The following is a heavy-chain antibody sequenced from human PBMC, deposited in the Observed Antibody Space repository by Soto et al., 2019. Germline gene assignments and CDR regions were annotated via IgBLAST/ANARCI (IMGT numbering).Heavy chain of an antibody. CDR2: INPSGGST. CDR1: GYTFASRS. Sequence: GASVKVSCKASGYTFASRSLHWVRQAPGQGLEWMGIINPSGGSTSYAQKFQGRVTMTRDTSTSTVYMELSSLRSEDTAVYYCAIELVEMATRSLSAFDYWGQGTLVTVSS. J-gene: IGHJ4*02. CDR3: AIELVEMATRSLSAFDY. V-gene: IGHV1-46*01. D-gene: IGHD5-12*01.